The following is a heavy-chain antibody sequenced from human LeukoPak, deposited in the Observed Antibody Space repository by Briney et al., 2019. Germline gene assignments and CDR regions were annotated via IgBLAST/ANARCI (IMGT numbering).Heavy chain of an antibody. V-gene: IGHV3-23*01. D-gene: IGHD6-13*01. CDR1: GFTFTSYA. CDR3: ARIKAAADAFDI. CDR2: ISASGGRT. J-gene: IGHJ3*02. Sequence: GGSLRLSCAASGFTFTSYAMSWVRQAPGKGLGWVSTISASGGRTYYADSVKGRFTISRDNSKNTLYLQMNSLRAEGTAVYYCARIKAAADAFDIWGQGTMVTVSS.